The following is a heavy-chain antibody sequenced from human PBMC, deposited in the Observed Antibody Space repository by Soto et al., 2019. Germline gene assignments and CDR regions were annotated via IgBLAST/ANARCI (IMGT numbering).Heavy chain of an antibody. Sequence: QVQLQESGPGLVKPSQTLSLTCTVSGGSIDSGGSYWSWIRQSPGEGLEWLGYIYYSGTTYYNPPLKSRVSISLATSKNQFSLKLSSVTAADTAISYCASGHCFSSSCSSLDLWGRGTLVTVSS. CDR1: GGSIDSGGSY. J-gene: IGHJ2*01. CDR3: ASGHCFSSSCSSLDL. D-gene: IGHD2-2*01. CDR2: IYYSGTT. V-gene: IGHV4-31*03.